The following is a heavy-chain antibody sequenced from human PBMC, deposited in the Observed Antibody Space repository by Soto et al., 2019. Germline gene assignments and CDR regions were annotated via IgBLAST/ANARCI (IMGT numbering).Heavy chain of an antibody. Sequence: ASVKVSCKASGYTFSSYAMHWVRQAPGQRLEWMGWINAGYGNTKSSQKFQDRVTISRDTSASTAYMELTSLRSEDTAVYYCARDTGDGTFDFWGQGTLVTVSA. CDR1: GYTFSSYA. V-gene: IGHV1-3*01. J-gene: IGHJ4*02. CDR3: ARDTGDGTFDF. CDR2: INAGYGNT. D-gene: IGHD7-27*01.